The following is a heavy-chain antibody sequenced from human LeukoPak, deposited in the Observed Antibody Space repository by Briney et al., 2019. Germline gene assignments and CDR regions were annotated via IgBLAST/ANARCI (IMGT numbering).Heavy chain of an antibody. Sequence: SQTLSLTCAISGDSVSSNSAAWIWIRQSPSRGLEWLGRTYYRSKWFNDYAVSLKSRITINPDTSKNQFSLQLNSVTPDDTAVYYCAGETGNSDAFDIWGQGTMVTVSS. CDR3: AGETGNSDAFDI. CDR1: GDSVSSNSAA. J-gene: IGHJ3*02. D-gene: IGHD7-27*01. V-gene: IGHV6-1*01. CDR2: TYYRSKWFN.